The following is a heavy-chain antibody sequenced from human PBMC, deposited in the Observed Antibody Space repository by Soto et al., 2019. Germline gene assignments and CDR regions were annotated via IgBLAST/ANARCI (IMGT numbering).Heavy chain of an antibody. CDR2: ISYDGSNK. D-gene: IGHD3-3*01. V-gene: IGHV3-30*18. CDR1: GFTFSSYG. CDR3: AKLPNTYYDFWSGYGDYYYYMDV. J-gene: IGHJ6*03. Sequence: QVQLVESGGGVVQPGRSLRLSCAASGFTFSSYGMHWVRQAPGKGLEWVAGISYDGSNKYYADSVKGRFTISRDNSKNTLYLQMNSLRAEDTAVYYCAKLPNTYYDFWSGYGDYYYYMDVWGKGTTVTVSS.